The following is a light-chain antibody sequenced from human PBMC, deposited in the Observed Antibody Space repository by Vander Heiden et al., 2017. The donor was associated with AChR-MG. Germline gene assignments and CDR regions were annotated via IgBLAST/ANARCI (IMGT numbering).Light chain of an antibody. V-gene: IGKV4-1*01. CDR3: QQYYSTPET. Sequence: DIAMTQSPDPLALSLGERATINCKSSQSVLYSSNNKNYLAWYQQKPGQPPKLLIYWASTRESGVPDRFSGSGSGTDFTLTISSLQAEDVAVYYCQQYYSTPETFGQGTKLEIK. CDR2: WAS. CDR1: QSVLYSSNNKNY. J-gene: IGKJ2*01.